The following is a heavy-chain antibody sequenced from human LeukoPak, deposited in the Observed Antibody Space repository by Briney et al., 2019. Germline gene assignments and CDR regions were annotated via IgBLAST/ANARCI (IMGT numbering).Heavy chain of an antibody. V-gene: IGHV3-11*01. J-gene: IGHJ5*02. CDR2: ISSSGSNI. D-gene: IGHD3-22*01. Sequence: GGSLRLSCAASGFTFSDYYMSWIRQAPGKGLEWVSYISSSGSNIYYADSVKGRFTISRDNAKNSLYLQMNSLRAEDTAVYYCARDYYDSSGYSRKNNWFDPWGQGTLVTVSS. CDR1: GFTFSDYY. CDR3: ARDYYDSSGYSRKNNWFDP.